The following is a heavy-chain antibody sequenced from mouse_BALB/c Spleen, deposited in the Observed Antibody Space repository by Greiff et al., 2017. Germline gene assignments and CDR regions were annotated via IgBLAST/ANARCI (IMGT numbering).Heavy chain of an antibody. CDR3: TYGYDYFDY. Sequence: QVQLKESGAELVRPGSSVKISCKASGYAFSSYWMNWVKQRPGQGLEWIGQIYPGDGDTNYNGKFKGKATLTADKSSSTAYMQLSSLTSEDSAVYFCTYGYDYFDYWGQGTTLTVSS. CDR2: IYPGDGDT. V-gene: IGHV1-80*01. CDR1: GYAFSSYW. J-gene: IGHJ2*01. D-gene: IGHD1-2*01.